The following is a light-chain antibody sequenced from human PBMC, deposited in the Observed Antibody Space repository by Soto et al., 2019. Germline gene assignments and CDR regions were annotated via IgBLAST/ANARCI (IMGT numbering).Light chain of an antibody. Sequence: DIQMTQSPSTLSGSVGDRGTITCRASQTISSWLAWYQQKPGQAPKLLIYQASTLNSGVPSRFSGSGSGTEFTLTINSLQPDDFATYYCQHYNSYSEAFGQGTKVDI. CDR2: QAS. CDR3: QHYNSYSEA. J-gene: IGKJ1*01. V-gene: IGKV1-5*03. CDR1: QTISSW.